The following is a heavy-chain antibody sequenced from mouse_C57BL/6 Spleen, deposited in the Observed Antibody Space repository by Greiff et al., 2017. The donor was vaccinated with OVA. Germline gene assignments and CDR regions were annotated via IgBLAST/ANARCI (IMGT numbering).Heavy chain of an antibody. Sequence: VQLQQPGAELVKPGASVKMSCKASGYTFTSYWITWVKQRPGQGLEWIGDIYPGSGSTNYNEKFKSKATLTVDTSSSTAYMQLSSLTSEDSAVYYCARGEPYGNYVDWYFDVWGTGTTVTVSS. D-gene: IGHD2-1*01. V-gene: IGHV1-55*01. CDR2: IYPGSGST. CDR1: GYTFTSYW. CDR3: ARGEPYGNYVDWYFDV. J-gene: IGHJ1*03.